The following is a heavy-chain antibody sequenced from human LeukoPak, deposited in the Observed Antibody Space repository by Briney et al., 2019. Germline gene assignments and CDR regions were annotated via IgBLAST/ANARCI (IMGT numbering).Heavy chain of an antibody. CDR2: ISYDGSNK. V-gene: IGHV3-30-3*02. CDR1: GFTFSSYA. J-gene: IGHJ6*03. D-gene: IGHD1-26*01. CDR3: AKTSIVAVTHYYYMDV. Sequence: GGSLRLSCAASGFTFSSYAMHWVRQAPGKGLEWVAVISYDGSNKYYADSVKGRFTISRDNSKNTLYLQMNSLRPEDTAVYYCAKTSIVAVTHYYYMDVWGKGTTVTVSS.